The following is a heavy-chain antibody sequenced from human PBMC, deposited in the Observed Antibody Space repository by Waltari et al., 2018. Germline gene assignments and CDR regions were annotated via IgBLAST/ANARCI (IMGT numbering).Heavy chain of an antibody. CDR3: ASRSPALDY. Sequence: EVQLVESGGGLVKPGGSLRLSCAASGFTFSNAWMSWVRQAPGKGLEWVGRIKSKTDGGTTDYAAPVKGRFTISRDNSKNTLYLQMNSLRAEDTAIYYCASRSPALDYWGQGTLVTVSS. CDR2: IKSKTDGGTT. V-gene: IGHV3-15*01. CDR1: GFTFSNAW. J-gene: IGHJ4*02.